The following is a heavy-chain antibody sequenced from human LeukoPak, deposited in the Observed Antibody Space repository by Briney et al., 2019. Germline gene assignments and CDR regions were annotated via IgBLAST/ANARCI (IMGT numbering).Heavy chain of an antibody. CDR1: GGSISNYY. D-gene: IGHD5-18*01. Sequence: PSETLSLTCTFSGGSISNYYWSWIRQPPGKGLEWIGYIYYTGNTDHNPSLKSRVTISIDTSKNQFSLKLSSVTAADTATYYCSRGYSYGPNYYFDYWGQGTLVTVSS. V-gene: IGHV4-59*01. CDR2: IYYTGNT. J-gene: IGHJ4*02. CDR3: SRGYSYGPNYYFDY.